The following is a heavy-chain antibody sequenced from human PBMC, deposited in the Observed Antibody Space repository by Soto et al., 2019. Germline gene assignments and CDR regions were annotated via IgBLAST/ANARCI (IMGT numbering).Heavy chain of an antibody. V-gene: IGHV3-30*18. Sequence: PGGSLRLSCAASGLTFSSYGMHWVRQAPGKGLEWVAVVSFDGNNKYYADSVKDRFTISRDNSQNTLYLQMNSLRAEDTAVYYCAKDEEGCISSSCYSGYYGMDVWGQGTTVTVSS. D-gene: IGHD2-2*01. J-gene: IGHJ6*02. CDR2: VSFDGNNK. CDR1: GLTFSSYG. CDR3: AKDEEGCISSSCYSGYYGMDV.